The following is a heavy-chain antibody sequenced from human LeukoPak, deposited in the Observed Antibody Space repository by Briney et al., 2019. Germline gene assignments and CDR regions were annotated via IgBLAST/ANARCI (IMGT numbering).Heavy chain of an antibody. J-gene: IGHJ4*02. V-gene: IGHV3-23*01. CDR2: IRSGGENT. Sequence: GGSLRLSCAASGFTFRNYAMSWVRQAPGKGLEWVSAIRSGGENTYYADSVRGRFTISRDNSRGTLSLQMNSLRAEDTAVYFCAILSWDGRGSFYWGQGTLVTVSS. CDR1: GFTFRNYA. CDR3: AILSWDGRGSFY. D-gene: IGHD2/OR15-2a*01.